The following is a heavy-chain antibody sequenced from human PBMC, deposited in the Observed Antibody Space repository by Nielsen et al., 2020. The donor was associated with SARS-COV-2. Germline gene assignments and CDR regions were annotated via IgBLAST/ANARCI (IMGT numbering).Heavy chain of an antibody. Sequence: GESLKISCAASGFTFSNYAMSWVRQAPGKGLEWVSSINSANKIFYADSVKGRFTISRDNSKNTLYLQMNSLRAEDTAVYYCAKRRVAVAGTWYFDYWGQGTLVTVSS. J-gene: IGHJ4*02. D-gene: IGHD6-19*01. CDR3: AKRRVAVAGTWYFDY. CDR2: INSANKI. CDR1: GFTFSNYA. V-gene: IGHV3-23*01.